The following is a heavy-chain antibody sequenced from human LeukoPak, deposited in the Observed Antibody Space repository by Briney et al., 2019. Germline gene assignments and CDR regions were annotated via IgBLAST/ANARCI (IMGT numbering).Heavy chain of an antibody. D-gene: IGHD3-22*01. J-gene: IGHJ4*02. CDR1: GYTFTGYY. V-gene: IGHV1-46*01. CDR3: ARAPANKYDSRLSEDY. CDR2: INPGDGTT. Sequence: ASVKVSCKASGYTFTGYYIHWVRQAPGQGLEWMGIINPGDGTTSYAQKFQGRVTMTRDTSTSTVYMELRSLRSEDTAVYYCARAPANKYDSRLSEDYWGQETLVTVSS.